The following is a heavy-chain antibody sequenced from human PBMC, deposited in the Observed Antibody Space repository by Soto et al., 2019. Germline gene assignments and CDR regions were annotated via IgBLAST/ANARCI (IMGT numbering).Heavy chain of an antibody. V-gene: IGHV3-30*18. D-gene: IGHD2-21*02. CDR3: AKDQRGDSYYDGMDV. J-gene: IGHJ6*02. CDR2: ISYDGSNK. Sequence: QVQLVESGGGVVQPGRSLKLSCAACGFTLSSYGMHWVRQAPGKGLEWVAVISYDGSNKYYADSVKGRFTIARDNSKNTLYLQMNSLRAEYTAVYYCAKDQRGDSYYDGMDVWGQGTTVTVSS. CDR1: GFTLSSYG.